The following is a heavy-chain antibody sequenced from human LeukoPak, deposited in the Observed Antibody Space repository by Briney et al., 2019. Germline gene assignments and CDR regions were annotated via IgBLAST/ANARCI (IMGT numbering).Heavy chain of an antibody. CDR1: GFTFSSYA. V-gene: IGHV3-30-3*01. CDR2: ISYDGSNK. D-gene: IGHD1-26*01. CDR3: ASGSYSGY. Sequence: GRSLRLSCAASGFTFSSYAMHWVRQVPGKGLEWVAVISYDGSNKYYADSVKGRFTISRDNSKNTLYLQMNSLRAEDTAVYYCASGSYSGYWGQGTLVTVSS. J-gene: IGHJ4*02.